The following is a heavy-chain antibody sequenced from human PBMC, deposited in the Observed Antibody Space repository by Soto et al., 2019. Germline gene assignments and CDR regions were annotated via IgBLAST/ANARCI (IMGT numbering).Heavy chain of an antibody. Sequence: EVQMVESGGGLVQPGGSLRLSCAASGFTFSDHYMDWVRQAPGKGLEGVGRSRNKAGSYTTEYAASVKGRFTVSREDSKNSVFLQMNSLKAEDTAVYYCTRVGYGSSKDFDYWGQGTLVTVS. J-gene: IGHJ4*02. D-gene: IGHD3-10*01. CDR1: GFTFSDHY. CDR3: TRVGYGSSKDFDY. V-gene: IGHV3-72*01. CDR2: SRNKAGSYTT.